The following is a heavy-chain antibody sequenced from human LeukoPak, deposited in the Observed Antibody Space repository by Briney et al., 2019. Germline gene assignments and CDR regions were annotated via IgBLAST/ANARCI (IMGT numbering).Heavy chain of an antibody. J-gene: IGHJ4*02. CDR3: ARVYSGYAVYFDY. V-gene: IGHV1-2*02. CDR2: INPNSGGT. CDR1: GHTFTGYY. D-gene: IGHD5-12*01. Sequence: ASVKVSCKASGHTFTGYYMHWVRQAPGQGLEWMGWINPNSGGTNYAQKFQGRVTMTRDTSISTAYMELSRLRSDDTAVYYCARVYSGYAVYFDYWGQGTLVTVSS.